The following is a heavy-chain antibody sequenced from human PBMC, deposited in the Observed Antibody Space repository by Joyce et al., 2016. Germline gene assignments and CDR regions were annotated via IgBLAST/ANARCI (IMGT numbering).Heavy chain of an antibody. CDR3: ARLRGSSGWFNG. V-gene: IGHV3-7*03. D-gene: IGHD6-19*01. Sequence: EVQLVESGGGLVQPGRSLRLSCATSGFTFTNYWKSWVRQAPGKGLEWVANIQKDGSEKNYVDSVRDRFTISRDNDMNSVSLQMNSLRVEDTAVYYCARLRGSSGWFNGWGQGTLVSVSS. CDR2: IQKDGSEK. J-gene: IGHJ4*02. CDR1: GFTFTNYW.